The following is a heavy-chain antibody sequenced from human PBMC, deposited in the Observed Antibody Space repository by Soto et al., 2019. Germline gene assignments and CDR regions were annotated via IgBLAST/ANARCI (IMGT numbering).Heavy chain of an antibody. J-gene: IGHJ2*01. V-gene: IGHV3-48*01. CDR1: GFTFSSYS. Sequence: EVQLVESGGGLVQPGGSLRLSCAASGFTFSSYSMNWVRQAPGKGLEWVSYISSSSSTIYYADSVKGRFTISRDNAKNSLYLQMNSLRAEDTAVYYCARDFQLAYCGGDCPQAGWYFDLWGRGTLVTVSS. D-gene: IGHD2-21*01. CDR3: ARDFQLAYCGGDCPQAGWYFDL. CDR2: ISSSSSTI.